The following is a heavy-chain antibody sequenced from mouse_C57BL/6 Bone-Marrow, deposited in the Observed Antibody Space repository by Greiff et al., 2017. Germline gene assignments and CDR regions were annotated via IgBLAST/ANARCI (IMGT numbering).Heavy chain of an antibody. CDR2: IYPGNGDT. D-gene: IGHD1-1*01. CDR1: GYTFTSYN. Sequence: SGAELVRPGASVKMSCKASGYTFTSYNMHWVKQTPRQGLEWIGAIYPGNGDTSYNQKFKGKATLTVDKSSSTAYMKHSSLTSEDSAVYFCGRAVVPYYYAMDYWGQGTSVTVSS. CDR3: GRAVVPYYYAMDY. J-gene: IGHJ4*01. V-gene: IGHV1-12*01.